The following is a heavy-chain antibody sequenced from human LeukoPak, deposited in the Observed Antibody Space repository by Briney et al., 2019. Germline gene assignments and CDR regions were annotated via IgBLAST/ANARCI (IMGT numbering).Heavy chain of an antibody. Sequence: GESMRLSCAASGFTFSSYSMNWVRQAPGKGLEWVSSISTSSTYIYYADSAKGRFTISRDNAKNSLYLQMNSLRAEDTAVYYCARDPPFIIGTTVFDYWGQGTLVTVSS. J-gene: IGHJ4*02. D-gene: IGHD1-20*01. CDR1: GFTFSSYS. CDR3: ARDPPFIIGTTVFDY. V-gene: IGHV3-21*01. CDR2: ISTSSTYI.